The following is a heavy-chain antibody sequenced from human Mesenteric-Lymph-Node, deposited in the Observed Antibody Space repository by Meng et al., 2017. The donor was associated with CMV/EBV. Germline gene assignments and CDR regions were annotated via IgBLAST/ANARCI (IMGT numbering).Heavy chain of an antibody. D-gene: IGHD3-10*01. V-gene: IGHV3-72*01. J-gene: IGHJ3*02. Sequence: GESLKISCAASGFAFSDHYMDWVRQAPGKGLEWVGRVRTKVKSYTTTYAASMKGRFGISRDDSKNSVFLQMNSLKTEDTAVYYCATGSDSTYYFLDNFDIWGHGTMVTVSS. CDR3: ATGSDSTYYFLDNFDI. CDR2: VRTKVKSYTT. CDR1: GFAFSDHY.